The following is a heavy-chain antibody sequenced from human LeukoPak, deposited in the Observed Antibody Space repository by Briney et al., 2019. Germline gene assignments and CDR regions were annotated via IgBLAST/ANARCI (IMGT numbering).Heavy chain of an antibody. D-gene: IGHD3-10*01. CDR3: ARARGAGPGAHFDL. Sequence: GGCLRLSCAASGFTFSDEYVSWIRQAPGKGLEWISYISHTGSSIFYADSVKGRFTISRDNAKNSLYLQMDSLRAEDAAAYYCARARGAGPGAHFDLWGQGTLVTVSS. CDR1: GFTFSDEY. CDR2: ISHTGSSI. V-gene: IGHV3-11*01. J-gene: IGHJ4*02.